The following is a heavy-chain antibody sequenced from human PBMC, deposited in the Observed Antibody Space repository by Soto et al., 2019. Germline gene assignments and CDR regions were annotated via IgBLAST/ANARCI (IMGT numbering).Heavy chain of an antibody. CDR1: GGSIASSSYY. CDR3: ARHLRFGRFDP. CDR2: IYFTGTT. Sequence: QLQLQESGPGLVKSSETLSLTCTVSGGSIASSSYYWGWIRQPPGKGLEWIGSIYFTGTTYHNPTLKSRGTISIDTSKNQLSLKLSSVTAADTALYYCARHLRFGRFDPWGQGPLVTVST. D-gene: IGHD3-3*01. V-gene: IGHV4-39*01. J-gene: IGHJ5*02.